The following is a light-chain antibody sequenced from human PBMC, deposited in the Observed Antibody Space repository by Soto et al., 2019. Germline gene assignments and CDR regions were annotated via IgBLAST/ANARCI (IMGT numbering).Light chain of an antibody. CDR1: EGISPY. CDR3: LQLKRYPLT. V-gene: IGKV1-9*01. CDR2: TAS. Sequence: IQLTQSPSSLSASVGDRAAITCRASEGISPYLAWYQEKPGKVPKLLIDTASTLQNGVPSRFSGSGSGTDFTLTISSLQPEDFATYYCLQLKRYPLTFGGGTRVEIK. J-gene: IGKJ4*01.